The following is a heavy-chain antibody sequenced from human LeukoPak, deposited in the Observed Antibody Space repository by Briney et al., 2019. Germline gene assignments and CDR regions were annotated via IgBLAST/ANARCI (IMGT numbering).Heavy chain of an antibody. D-gene: IGHD2-2*02. V-gene: IGHV4-4*07. CDR2: IYTSGST. CDR1: GGSISSYY. Sequence: SETLSLTCTVSGGSISSYYWSWIRQPAGQGLEWIGRIYTSGSTNYNPSLKSRVTMSVDTSKNQFSLKLSSVTAADTAVYYCARGSVVPAAIVRDLAFDIWGQGTMVTVSS. J-gene: IGHJ3*02. CDR3: ARGSVVPAAIVRDLAFDI.